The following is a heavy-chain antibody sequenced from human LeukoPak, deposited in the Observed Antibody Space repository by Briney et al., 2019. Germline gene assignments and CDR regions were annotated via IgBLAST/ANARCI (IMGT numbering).Heavy chain of an antibody. CDR1: GGTFSSYA. CDR3: ARRSDSGGYYLSDAFDI. J-gene: IGHJ3*02. CDR2: IIPIFGTA. Sequence: GASVKVSCKASGGTFSSYAISWVRQAPGQGLEWMGGIIPIFGTANYAQKFQGRVTITTDESTSTAYMELSSLRSEDTAVYYCARRSDSGGYYLSDAFDIWGQGTMVTVSS. V-gene: IGHV1-69*05. D-gene: IGHD3-22*01.